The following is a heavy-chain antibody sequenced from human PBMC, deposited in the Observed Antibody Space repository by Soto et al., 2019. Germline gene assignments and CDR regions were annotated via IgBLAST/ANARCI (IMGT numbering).Heavy chain of an antibody. V-gene: IGHV3-23*01. Sequence: VGSLRLSCAASGFTCRSYDMSWVRQAPGKGLEWVSTILVGGSTHYPDSVKGRFTISRDNSKNTVFLQMNSLTAGDTAVYYCAKATASGGGAFDICGQGTIVTVSS. CDR1: GFTCRSYD. D-gene: IGHD2-15*01. CDR3: AKATASGGGAFDI. CDR2: ILVGGST. J-gene: IGHJ3*02.